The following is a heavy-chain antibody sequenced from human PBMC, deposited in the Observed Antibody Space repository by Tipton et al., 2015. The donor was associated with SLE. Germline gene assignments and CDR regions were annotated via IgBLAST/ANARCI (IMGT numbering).Heavy chain of an antibody. Sequence: TLSLTCSVSGGAVIHNYWGWIRQPPGKGLEWIASMHYSGSTYYDPSLKSRLTISLDTSKNQFSLKLTSVPAADTAVYYCASEVKGSSKYIQFWGQGTLVTVSS. CDR2: MHYSGST. V-gene: IGHV4-39*07. CDR1: GGAVIHNY. D-gene: IGHD6-6*01. J-gene: IGHJ4*02. CDR3: ASEVKGSSKYIQF.